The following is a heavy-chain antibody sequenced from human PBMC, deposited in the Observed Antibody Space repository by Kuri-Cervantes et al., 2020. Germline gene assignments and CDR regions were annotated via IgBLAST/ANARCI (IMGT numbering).Heavy chain of an antibody. V-gene: IGHV3-30-3*01. CDR2: ISYDGGNK. D-gene: IGHD3-16*02. CDR1: GFTFSSYA. Sequence: GGSLRLSCAASGFTFSSYAMHWVRQAPGKGLEWVAVISYDGGNKYYADSVKGRFTISRDNSKNTLYLQMNSLRAEDTAVYYCARGITRLGELSFYFDYWGQGTLVTVSS. J-gene: IGHJ4*02. CDR3: ARGITRLGELSFYFDY.